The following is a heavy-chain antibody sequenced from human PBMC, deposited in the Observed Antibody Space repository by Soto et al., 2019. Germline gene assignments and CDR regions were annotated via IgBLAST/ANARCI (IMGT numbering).Heavy chain of an antibody. CDR1: GFIFSSYA. J-gene: IGHJ6*02. Sequence: PGGSLRLSCAASGFIFSSYAMNWVRQAPGNGLEWVALISYDGSKKYYADSVKGRFTISRDNSRDTLYLQMNSLRAEDTAVYYCAREGHGGLLPGYYYYGMDVWGQGTTVTVSS. CDR3: AREGHGGLLPGYYYYGMDV. D-gene: IGHD3-16*01. V-gene: IGHV3-30-3*01. CDR2: ISYDGSKK.